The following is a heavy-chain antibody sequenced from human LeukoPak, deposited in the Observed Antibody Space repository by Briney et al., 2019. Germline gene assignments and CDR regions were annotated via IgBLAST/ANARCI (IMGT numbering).Heavy chain of an antibody. J-gene: IGHJ3*02. V-gene: IGHV3-74*01. CDR2: IYSDGSRT. Sequence: GGSLRLSCAASGFTFSSYSMNWVRQGPGKGLVWVSRIYSDGSRTNYADFVKGRFTISGDNAKNTLYLQMNSLRAEDTAVYYCARSGRGGAFDIWGQGTMVTVSS. CDR3: ARSGRGGAFDI. D-gene: IGHD1-26*01. CDR1: GFTFSSYS.